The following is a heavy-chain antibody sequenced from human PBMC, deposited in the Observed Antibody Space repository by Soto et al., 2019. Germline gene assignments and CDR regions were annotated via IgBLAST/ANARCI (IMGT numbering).Heavy chain of an antibody. J-gene: IGHJ5*02. CDR2: ISSSSSTI. V-gene: IGHV3-48*01. CDR3: ARDRLLLPNNWFDP. Sequence: GGSLRLSCAASGFTVSSYSMNWVRQAPGKGLEWVSYISSSSSTIYYADSVKGRFTSSRDNAKNSLYLQMNSLRAEDTAVYYCARDRLLLPNNWFDPWGQGTLVTVSS. CDR1: GFTVSSYS. D-gene: IGHD3-10*01.